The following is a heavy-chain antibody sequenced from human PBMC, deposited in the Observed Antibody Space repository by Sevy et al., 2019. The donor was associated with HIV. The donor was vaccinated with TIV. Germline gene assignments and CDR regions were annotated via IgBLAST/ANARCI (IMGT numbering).Heavy chain of an antibody. Sequence: GGSLRLSCAASGFTFSSYWMSWVRQAPGKGLEWVANIKQDGSEKYYVDSVKGRFTISRDNAKNSLYLQMNSLRAEDTAVYYCAREEGITMIVVVINYGMDVWGQGTTVTVSS. CDR3: AREEGITMIVVVINYGMDV. V-gene: IGHV3-7*01. CDR1: GFTFSSYW. J-gene: IGHJ6*02. D-gene: IGHD3-22*01. CDR2: IKQDGSEK.